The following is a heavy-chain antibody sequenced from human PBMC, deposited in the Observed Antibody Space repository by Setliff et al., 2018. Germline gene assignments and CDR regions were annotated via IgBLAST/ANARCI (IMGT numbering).Heavy chain of an antibody. V-gene: IGHV4-38-2*01. D-gene: IGHD3-3*01. Sequence: SETLSLTCAVSGYSINSDCFWGWIRQPPGKGLEWIGTISHSGSTSYNSSLKSRVTMPVDTSKNQFFLKLSSVTAADTAVYYCVRGFTIFGVVKLERWFDPWGQGTLVTVS. CDR2: ISHSGST. J-gene: IGHJ5*02. CDR1: GYSINSDCF. CDR3: VRGFTIFGVVKLERWFDP.